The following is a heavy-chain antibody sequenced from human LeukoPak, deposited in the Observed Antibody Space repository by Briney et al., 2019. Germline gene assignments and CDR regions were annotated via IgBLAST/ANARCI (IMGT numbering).Heavy chain of an antibody. Sequence: GGSLRLSCAASGFTFSSYWMSWVRQASGKGLEWVAYIKQAGSEKYYVDSVKGRFIISRDNAKNSLHLQMNTLRAEDTAVYYCARVWGPKPDMPAINDHFYYYMHVWGKGTTVTVSS. J-gene: IGHJ6*03. V-gene: IGHV3-7*01. CDR2: IKQAGSEK. CDR3: ARVWGPKPDMPAINDHFYYYMHV. D-gene: IGHD5-24*01. CDR1: GFTFSSYW.